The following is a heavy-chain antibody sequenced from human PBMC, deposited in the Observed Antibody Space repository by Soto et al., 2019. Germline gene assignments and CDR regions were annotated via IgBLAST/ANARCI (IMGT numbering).Heavy chain of an antibody. CDR1: GFIFSTYS. CDR2: ISSSGNYI. V-gene: IGHV3-21*01. CDR3: ARELKYYYDN. D-gene: IGHD3-22*01. Sequence: EVQLVESGGGLVKPGGSLRLSCAASGFIFSTYSMSWVRQAPGKGLEWVSFISSSGNYIYYADSLKGRFTISRDNAKNSLYLQMNSLRAEDTAVYYCARELKYYYDNWGQGTLVTVSS. J-gene: IGHJ4*02.